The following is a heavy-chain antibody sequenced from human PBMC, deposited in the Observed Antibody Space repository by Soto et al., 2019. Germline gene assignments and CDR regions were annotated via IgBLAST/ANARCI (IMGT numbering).Heavy chain of an antibody. D-gene: IGHD3-22*01. CDR1: GFTFNKYS. V-gene: IGHV3-21*02. CDR3: ARDLMPNDRGLGDLAY. J-gene: IGHJ4*02. Sequence: EVRLVESGGGLVKPGGSLRLSCAASGFTFNKYSMNWVRQAPGKGLEWVSSITSKTGDQYYADSVKGRFIISRDNTNNSLSLQVTSLRDEDTAVYYCARDLMPNDRGLGDLAYWGQGTLATVSS. CDR2: ITSKTGDQ.